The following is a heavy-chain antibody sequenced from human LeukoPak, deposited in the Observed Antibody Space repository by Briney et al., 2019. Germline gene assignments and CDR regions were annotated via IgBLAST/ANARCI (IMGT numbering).Heavy chain of an antibody. D-gene: IGHD2-2*01. CDR1: GFTFSSYA. J-gene: IGHJ4*02. Sequence: GGSLRLSCSASGFTFSSYALHWVRQAPVKGLEWVAIIPYDGSNKYYADSVKGRFTISRDNSKNTLYLQMDSLRAEDTAIYYCVRDSSQSTGWHFDYWGQGTLVTVSS. CDR2: IPYDGSNK. CDR3: VRDSSQSTGWHFDY. V-gene: IGHV3-30-3*01.